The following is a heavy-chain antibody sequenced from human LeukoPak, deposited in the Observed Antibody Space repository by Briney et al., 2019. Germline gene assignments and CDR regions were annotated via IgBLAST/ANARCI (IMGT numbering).Heavy chain of an antibody. J-gene: IGHJ4*02. V-gene: IGHV3-23*01. CDR3: AKSDCGGDCHLLDY. CDR1: GFTFSTYA. CDR2: FGGSGGTI. Sequence: GGSLRLSXAASGFTFSTYAMSWVRQAPGKGLEWVSHFGGSGGTIYYADSVKGRFTISRDNSKNTLYLQMNSLRAEDTAVYYCAKSDCGGDCHLLDYWGQGTLVTVSS. D-gene: IGHD2-21*02.